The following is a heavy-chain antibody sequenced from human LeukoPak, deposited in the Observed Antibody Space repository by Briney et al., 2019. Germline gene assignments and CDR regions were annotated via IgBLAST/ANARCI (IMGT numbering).Heavy chain of an antibody. CDR1: GGSISSSSYY. V-gene: IGHV4-61*05. CDR3: ARQDRDSYGYLGWFDP. Sequence: SETLSLTCTVSGGSISSSSYYWGWIRQPPGKGLEWIGYIYYSGSTNYNPSLKSRVTISVDTSKNQFSLKLSSVTAADTAVYYCARQDRDSYGYLGWFDPWGQGTLVTVSS. CDR2: IYYSGST. J-gene: IGHJ5*02. D-gene: IGHD5-18*01.